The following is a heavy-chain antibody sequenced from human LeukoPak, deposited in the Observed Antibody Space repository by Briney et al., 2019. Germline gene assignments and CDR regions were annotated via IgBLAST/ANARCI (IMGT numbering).Heavy chain of an antibody. CDR1: GGSISSSSYY. Sequence: SETLSLTCTVSGGSISSSSYYWGWIRQPPGKGLEWIGSIYYSGSTYYNPSLKSRVTISVDTSKNQFSLKLSSVTAADTAVYYCARGRRTGSSSWGTELDPWGQGTLVTVSS. CDR3: ARGRRTGSSSWGTELDP. CDR2: IYYSGST. V-gene: IGHV4-39*07. D-gene: IGHD6-13*01. J-gene: IGHJ5*02.